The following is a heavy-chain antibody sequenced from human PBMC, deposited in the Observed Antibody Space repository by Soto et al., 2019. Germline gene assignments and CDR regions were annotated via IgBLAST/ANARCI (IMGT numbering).Heavy chain of an antibody. CDR1: GFSLSTSGVG. CDR3: AHRIGGSGSYYAFDY. CDR2: IYWDDDK. D-gene: IGHD3-10*01. Sequence: QITLKESGPTLVKPTQTLTLTCTFSGFSLSTSGVGVGWIRQPPGKALEWLALIYWDDDKRYSPSLKSRLTTTKHPSKNQVVLTTTNMDPVDTATYYCAHRIGGSGSYYAFDYSGQGTLVTVSS. V-gene: IGHV2-5*02. J-gene: IGHJ4*02.